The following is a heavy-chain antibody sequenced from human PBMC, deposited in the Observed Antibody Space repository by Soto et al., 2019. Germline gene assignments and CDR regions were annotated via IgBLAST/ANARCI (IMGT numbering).Heavy chain of an antibody. CDR2: INEDGSEN. D-gene: IGHD6-13*01. V-gene: IGHV3-7*01. J-gene: IGHJ1*01. Sequence: GGSLRLSCAASGFTFSSYWMSWVRQAPGKGLEWVATINEDGSENYYADAVKGRFIISRDNAEISLLLQMSNLRVEDTAVYYCARGYSNRWSYFQYWGQGTLVTVSS. CDR3: ARGYSNRWSYFQY. CDR1: GFTFSSYW.